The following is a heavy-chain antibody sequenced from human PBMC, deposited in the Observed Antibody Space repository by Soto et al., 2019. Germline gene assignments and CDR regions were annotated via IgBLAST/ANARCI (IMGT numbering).Heavy chain of an antibody. D-gene: IGHD3-22*01. CDR2: INAGNGNT. Sequence: ASVKVSCKTSGYTSTSYAMHWVRQAPGQRLEWMGWINAGNGNTKYSQKFQGRVTITRDTSASTAYIELSSLRSEDTAVYYCARDYYDSSGSVYFDYWGQGTLVTVSS. CDR3: ARDYYDSSGSVYFDY. CDR1: GYTSTSYA. J-gene: IGHJ4*02. V-gene: IGHV1-3*01.